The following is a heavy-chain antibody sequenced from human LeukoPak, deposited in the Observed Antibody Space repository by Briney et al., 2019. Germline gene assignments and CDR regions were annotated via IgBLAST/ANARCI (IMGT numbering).Heavy chain of an antibody. V-gene: IGHV3-48*04. CDR3: ARAARHYDFWSGYYPDV. Sequence: GGSLRLSCAASGFTFSSYSMNWVRQAPGEGLEWVSYISSSGSTIYYADSVKGRFTISRDNAKNSLYLQMNSLRAEDTAVYYCARAARHYDFWSGYYPDVWGKGTTVTVSS. CDR1: GFTFSSYS. D-gene: IGHD3-3*01. CDR2: ISSSGSTI. J-gene: IGHJ6*04.